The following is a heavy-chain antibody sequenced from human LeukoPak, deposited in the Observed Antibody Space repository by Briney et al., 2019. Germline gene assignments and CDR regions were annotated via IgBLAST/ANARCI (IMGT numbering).Heavy chain of an antibody. CDR1: GGTFSSYA. J-gene: IGHJ3*02. CDR2: IIPIFGTA. Sequence: SVKVSCKASGGTFSSYAISWVRQAPGQGLEWMGGIIPIFGTANYAQKFQGRVTITTDESTSTAYMELSSLRSEDTAVYYCARDLDYGGNYEDAFDIWGQGTMVTVSS. D-gene: IGHD4-23*01. CDR3: ARDLDYGGNYEDAFDI. V-gene: IGHV1-69*05.